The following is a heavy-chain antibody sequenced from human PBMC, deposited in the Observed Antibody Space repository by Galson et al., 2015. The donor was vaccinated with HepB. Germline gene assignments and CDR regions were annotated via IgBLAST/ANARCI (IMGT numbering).Heavy chain of an antibody. D-gene: IGHD2-21*02. J-gene: IGHJ4*02. Sequence: SLRLSCAASGFIFSSCAMHWVRQAPGKGLEWVAVIWYDGSNKHYADTVRGRFTISRDNSRNKLYLQMNNLRAEDTAVYYCVREKGEGGGDCLDYWGQGTLVIVSS. V-gene: IGHV3-33*01. CDR1: GFIFSSCA. CDR2: IWYDGSNK. CDR3: VREKGEGGGDCLDY.